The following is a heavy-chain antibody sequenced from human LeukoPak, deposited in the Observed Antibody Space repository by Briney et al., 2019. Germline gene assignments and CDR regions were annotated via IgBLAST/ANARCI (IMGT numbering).Heavy chain of an antibody. CDR1: GFTFNNYA. J-gene: IGHJ4*02. V-gene: IGHV3-23*01. CDR3: AKRSSIAFFDY. Sequence: PGGSLRLSCAVSGFTFNNYAMSWVRQAPGKGLEWVSGISGSGGSTYYADSVKGRFTISRDNSKNTLYLQMNSLRAEDTAVYYCAKRSSIAFFDYWGQGTLVTASS. D-gene: IGHD6-6*01. CDR2: ISGSGGST.